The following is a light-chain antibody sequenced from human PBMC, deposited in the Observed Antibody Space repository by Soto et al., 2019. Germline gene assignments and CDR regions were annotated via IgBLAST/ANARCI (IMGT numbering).Light chain of an antibody. J-gene: IGKJ1*01. Sequence: DIQMTQSPSTLCGSVGDRVTITCRASQTISSWLAWYQQKPGKAPKLLIYKASTLKSGVPSRFSGSGSGTEFTFSITSLQPEDFGTYYCQQCYMGWTFGQGTKVDIK. CDR2: KAS. V-gene: IGKV1-5*03. CDR3: QQCYMGWT. CDR1: QTISSW.